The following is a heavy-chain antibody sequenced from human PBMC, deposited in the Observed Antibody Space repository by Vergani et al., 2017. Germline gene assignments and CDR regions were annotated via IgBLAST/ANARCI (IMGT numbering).Heavy chain of an antibody. J-gene: IGHJ3*02. Sequence: EVQLVESGGGLVKPGRSLRLSCTASGFTFGDYAMSWFRQAPGKGLEWVGFIRSKAYGGTTEYAASVKGRFTISRDDSKSIAYLQMNSLRAEDTAVYYCAKLPPYYYDSSVQRDAFDIWGQGTMVTVSS. CDR2: IRSKAYGGTT. CDR3: AKLPPYYYDSSVQRDAFDI. V-gene: IGHV3-49*05. D-gene: IGHD3-22*01. CDR1: GFTFGDYA.